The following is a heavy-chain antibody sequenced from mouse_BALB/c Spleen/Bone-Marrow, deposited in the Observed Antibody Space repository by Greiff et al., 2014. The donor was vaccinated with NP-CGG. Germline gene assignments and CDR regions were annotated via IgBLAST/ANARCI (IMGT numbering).Heavy chain of an antibody. D-gene: IGHD2-3*01. J-gene: IGHJ3*01. CDR1: GFTFSSYA. V-gene: IGHV5-6-5*01. CDR2: ISSGGST. CDR3: ARGYDGYYGFAY. Sequence: EVKVVESGGGLVKPGGSLRLSCAASGFTFSSYAMSWVRQTPEKRLEWVASISSGGSTYYPDSVKGRFTISRDNARNILYLQMSSLGSEDTAMYYCARGYDGYYGFAYWGQGTLVTVSA.